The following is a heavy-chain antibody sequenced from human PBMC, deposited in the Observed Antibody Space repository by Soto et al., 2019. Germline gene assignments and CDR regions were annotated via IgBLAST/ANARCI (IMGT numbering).Heavy chain of an antibody. V-gene: IGHV3-30*04. Sequence: SGGSLRLSCAASGFTFSSYAMHWVRQAPGKGLEWVAVISYDGDNEYHADSVKGRFTISRDNSKNTVFLQMNSLRADDTAVYYCAKEIALVRGVIIDLDVCGRGPTVTVSS. CDR2: ISYDGDNE. D-gene: IGHD3-10*01. CDR1: GFTFSSYA. J-gene: IGHJ6*02. CDR3: AKEIALVRGVIIDLDV.